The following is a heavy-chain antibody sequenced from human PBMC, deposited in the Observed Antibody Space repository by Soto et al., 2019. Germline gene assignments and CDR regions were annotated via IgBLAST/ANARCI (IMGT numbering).Heavy chain of an antibody. D-gene: IGHD3-22*01. J-gene: IGHJ3*02. V-gene: IGHV1-2*02. CDR3: ATDRVAFDM. Sequence: ASVKFSCKASGYMFTGYYIHWVRQAPGQGLEWMGWINPKSDGTKYAEKFQGRVSMTGDTSITTAYLELSSLTSDDTAVYYCATDRVAFDMWGEGTKVTVSS. CDR1: GYMFTGYY. CDR2: INPKSDGT.